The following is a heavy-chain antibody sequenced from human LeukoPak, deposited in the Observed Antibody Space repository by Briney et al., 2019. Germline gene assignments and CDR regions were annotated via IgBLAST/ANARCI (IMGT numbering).Heavy chain of an antibody. CDR3: ARDAYSSGWYYFDY. V-gene: IGHV1-69*13. CDR1: GGTFSSYA. Sequence: GASVTVSCKASGGTFSSYAISWVRQAPGQGLEWMGGIIPMFATANYAQKFQGRVTITADESTSTADMELSRLTSEDTAVYYCARDAYSSGWYYFDYWGQGTPVTVSS. CDR2: IIPMFATA. D-gene: IGHD6-19*01. J-gene: IGHJ4*02.